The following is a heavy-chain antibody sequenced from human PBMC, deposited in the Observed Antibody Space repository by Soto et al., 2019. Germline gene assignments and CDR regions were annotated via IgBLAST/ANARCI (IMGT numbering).Heavy chain of an antibody. D-gene: IGHD3-16*01. CDR2: ISPYSGNT. CDR3: AMVDNYVTPTPQDV. CDR1: GYIFVNYG. Sequence: QVQLVQSGDEVRKPGSSVKVSCKASGYIFVNYGIAWVRQAPGQGLEWMGWISPYSGNTHYASKVQGRLTMTTDTCTGNADMDRGSLTADDTAVYYCAMVDNYVTPTPQDVWGQGTTVTVSS. V-gene: IGHV1-18*01. J-gene: IGHJ6*02.